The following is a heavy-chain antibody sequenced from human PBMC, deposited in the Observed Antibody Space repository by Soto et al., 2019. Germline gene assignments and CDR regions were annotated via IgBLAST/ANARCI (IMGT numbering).Heavy chain of an antibody. Sequence: ASVKVSCKASGYTFTSYGISWVRQAPGQGLERMGWISAYNGNTNYAQKLQGRITMTTDTSTSTAYMKLRSPRSDDTAVYYCARVCWAPRVLRFLEWFKNPRAPFDYWGQGTLVTVSS. J-gene: IGHJ4*02. CDR3: ARVCWAPRVLRFLEWFKNPRAPFDY. D-gene: IGHD3-3*01. CDR1: GYTFTSYG. CDR2: ISAYNGNT. V-gene: IGHV1-18*01.